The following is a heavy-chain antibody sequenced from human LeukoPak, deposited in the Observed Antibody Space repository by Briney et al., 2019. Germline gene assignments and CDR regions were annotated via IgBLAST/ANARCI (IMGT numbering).Heavy chain of an antibody. D-gene: IGHD2-15*01. Sequence: GGSLRLSCAASGFTLSNYNMNWVRQAPGKGLEWVSSISSSSSYIYYADSVKGRFTISRDNAKNSLYLQMNSLRAEDTAVYYCARVPVGSSGRYYYYYMDVWGKGTTVTVSS. CDR1: GFTLSNYN. CDR2: ISSSSSYI. V-gene: IGHV3-21*01. J-gene: IGHJ6*03. CDR3: ARVPVGSSGRYYYYYMDV.